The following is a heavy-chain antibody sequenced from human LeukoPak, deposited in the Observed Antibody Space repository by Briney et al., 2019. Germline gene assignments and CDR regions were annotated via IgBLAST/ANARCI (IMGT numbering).Heavy chain of an antibody. CDR1: GGSISSSSYY. V-gene: IGHV4-39*07. CDR2: IYYSGST. D-gene: IGHD2-2*02. J-gene: IGHJ4*02. Sequence: PSETLSLTCTVSGGSISSSSYYWGWIRQPPGKGLEWIGSIYYSGSTYYNPSLKSRVTISVDTSKNQFSLKLSSVTAADTAVYYCARAGYCSSTSCYIGPFDYWGREPWSPSPQ. CDR3: ARAGYCSSTSCYIGPFDY.